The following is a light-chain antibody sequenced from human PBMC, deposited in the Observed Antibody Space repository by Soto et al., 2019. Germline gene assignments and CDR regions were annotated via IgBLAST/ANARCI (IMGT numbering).Light chain of an antibody. CDR1: SSDVGYYNY. V-gene: IGLV2-14*01. CDR3: NSFTASSTYV. Sequence: QSVLTQPASVSGSPGQSITISCTGTSSDVGYYNYVSCYQHHPGKAPKLMIYEISNRPSGVSNRFSVFKPGHTASLTVSGRRAEDEADYFCNSFTASSTYVFGTGTKVTVL. J-gene: IGLJ1*01. CDR2: EIS.